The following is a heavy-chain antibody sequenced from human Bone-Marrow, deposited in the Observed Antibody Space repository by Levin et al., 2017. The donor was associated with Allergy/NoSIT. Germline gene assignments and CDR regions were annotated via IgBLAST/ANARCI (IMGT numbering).Heavy chain of an antibody. J-gene: IGHJ6*02. CDR3: ARAAYSYGAYYGMDV. CDR2: IYYSGST. D-gene: IGHD5-18*01. Sequence: PSETLSLTCTVSGGSISSYYWSWIRQPPGKGLEWIGYIYYSGSTNYNPSLKSRVTISVDTSKNQFSLKLSSVTAADTAVYYCARAAYSYGAYYGMDVWGQGTTVTVSS. V-gene: IGHV4-59*01. CDR1: GGSISSYY.